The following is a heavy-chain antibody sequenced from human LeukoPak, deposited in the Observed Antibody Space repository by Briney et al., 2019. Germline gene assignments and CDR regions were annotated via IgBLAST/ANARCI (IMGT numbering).Heavy chain of an antibody. D-gene: IGHD6-13*01. J-gene: IGHJ1*01. Sequence: GGSLRLSCAATGFSFTTYWTHWVRQAPGKGLVWVSRINSDGSTTTYADSVKGRFTISRDNAKNSLYLQMNSLRAEDTAVYYCARGEQLGHLEYFQHWGQGTLVTVSS. CDR2: INSDGSTT. CDR3: ARGEQLGHLEYFQH. V-gene: IGHV3-74*01. CDR1: GFSFTTYW.